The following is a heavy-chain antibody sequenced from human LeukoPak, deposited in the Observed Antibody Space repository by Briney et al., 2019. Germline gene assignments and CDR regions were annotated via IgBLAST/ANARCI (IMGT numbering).Heavy chain of an antibody. V-gene: IGHV4-59*13. D-gene: IGHD1-7*01. CDR3: AVLGNYALSH. Sequence: TSETLSLTCTVSGGSISSYYWSWIRQPPGKGLEWIGYLYYSGSTNYNPSLKSRVTISVDTSKNQLSLKLSSVTAADTAVYYCAVLGNYALSHWGQGTLVTVSS. CDR1: GGSISSYY. J-gene: IGHJ4*02. CDR2: LYYSGST.